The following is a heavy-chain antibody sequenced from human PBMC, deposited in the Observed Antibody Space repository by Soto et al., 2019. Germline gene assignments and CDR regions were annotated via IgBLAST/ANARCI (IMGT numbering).Heavy chain of an antibody. Sequence: EVQLLESGGGLVQPGGSLRLSCAASEFTFISSGMSWVRQAPGKGLEWVSYISGRGGTTYYADSVKGRFSISRDNSKNTLYLQMKSLRVEDTAVYYCAKETIAIFGVAKFDYWGQGALVTVSS. D-gene: IGHD3-3*01. CDR2: ISGRGGTT. V-gene: IGHV3-23*01. CDR3: AKETIAIFGVAKFDY. CDR1: EFTFISSG. J-gene: IGHJ4*02.